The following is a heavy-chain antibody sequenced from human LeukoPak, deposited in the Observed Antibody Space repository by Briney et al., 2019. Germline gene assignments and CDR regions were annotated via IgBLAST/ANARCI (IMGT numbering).Heavy chain of an antibody. J-gene: IGHJ6*03. Sequence: ASVKVSCKASGYTFTGYYMHWVRQAPGQGLEWMGCINPNSGGTNYAQKFQGRVTMTRDTSISTAYMELSRLRSDDTAVYYCARDTARITIFGVAKYMDVWGKGTTVTVSS. D-gene: IGHD3-3*01. CDR1: GYTFTGYY. V-gene: IGHV1-2*02. CDR3: ARDTARITIFGVAKYMDV. CDR2: INPNSGGT.